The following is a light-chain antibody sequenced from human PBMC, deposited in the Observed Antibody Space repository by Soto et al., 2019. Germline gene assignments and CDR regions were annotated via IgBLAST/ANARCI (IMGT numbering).Light chain of an antibody. Sequence: EIALTQSPGTLSVSPGERATLSCRASQSVSSNLAWYQQKPGQAPRLLIYGASSRATGIPDRFSGSGFGTDFTLTISRLEPEDFAVYYCQHYDISLFAFAPGTKVDIK. CDR1: QSVSSN. CDR3: QHYDISLFA. J-gene: IGKJ3*01. V-gene: IGKV3-20*01. CDR2: GAS.